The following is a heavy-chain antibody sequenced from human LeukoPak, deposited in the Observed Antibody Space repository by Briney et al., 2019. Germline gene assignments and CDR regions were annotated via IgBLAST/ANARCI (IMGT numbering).Heavy chain of an antibody. CDR1: GFTFSSYS. D-gene: IGHD6-13*01. V-gene: IGHV3-21*01. Sequence: GGSLRLSCAASGFTFSSYSMNWVRQAPGKGLEWVSSISSSSSYIYYADSVKGRFTVSRDNAKNSLYLQMNSLRAEDTAVYYCARGEQQLVPYYYYGMDVWGQGTTVTVSS. CDR2: ISSSSSYI. CDR3: ARGEQQLVPYYYYGMDV. J-gene: IGHJ6*02.